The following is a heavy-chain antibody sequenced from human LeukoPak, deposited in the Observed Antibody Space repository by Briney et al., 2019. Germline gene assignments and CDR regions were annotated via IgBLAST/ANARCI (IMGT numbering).Heavy chain of an antibody. CDR2: INAYNNGYT. V-gene: IGHV1-18*01. Sequence: ASVKVSCKASGYTFTSYGISWVRQAPGQGLEWMGWINAYNNGYTNYTQKLRGRVTMTTDTSTSTAYMELRSLRSDDTAVYYCARDGHSSGYYQTDAFHIWAKGQWSPSPQ. CDR3: ARDGHSSGYYQTDAFHI. CDR1: GYTFTSYG. J-gene: IGHJ3*02. D-gene: IGHD3-22*01.